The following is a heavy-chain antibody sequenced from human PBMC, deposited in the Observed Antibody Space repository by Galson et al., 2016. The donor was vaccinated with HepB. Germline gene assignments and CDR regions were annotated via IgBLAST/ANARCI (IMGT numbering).Heavy chain of an antibody. V-gene: IGHV4-39*01. Sequence: SLTCTVSGGSIVGSAFYWVWIRQPPEKGLELVGSISYTGNTYYNPSLQSRLTISVDTSQNQFSLKLTSVTAADTAVYYCARRENYSHYYMDVWGKGATVTVPS. CDR3: ARRENYSHYYMDV. CDR1: GGSIVGSAFY. J-gene: IGHJ6*03. D-gene: IGHD1-7*01. CDR2: ISYTGNT.